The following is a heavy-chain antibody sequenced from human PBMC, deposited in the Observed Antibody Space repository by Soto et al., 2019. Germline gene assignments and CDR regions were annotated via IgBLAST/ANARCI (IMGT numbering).Heavy chain of an antibody. CDR1: GGSMRTASW. J-gene: IGHJ5*02. V-gene: IGHV4-4*02. Sequence: QVQLQESGPGLVKPSGTLSLTCSVSGGSMRTASWWSWVRQPPGKGLEWIGEIYHSGTTNYNPSLNSRVPISVDTSKNQCYLTLRSVTPADTAIYYCASPWGSDSAGSWGQGTLVTVAS. CDR2: IYHSGTT. D-gene: IGHD2-15*01. CDR3: ASPWGSDSAGS.